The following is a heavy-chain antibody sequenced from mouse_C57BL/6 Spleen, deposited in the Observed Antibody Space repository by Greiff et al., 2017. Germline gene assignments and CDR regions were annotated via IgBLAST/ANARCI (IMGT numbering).Heavy chain of an antibody. D-gene: IGHD1-1*01. CDR1: GYAFSSYW. CDR3: GRRNLFDDMDY. V-gene: IGHV1-80*01. CDR2: IYPGDGDT. Sequence: QVQLQQSGAELVKPGASVKISCKASGYAFSSYWMNWVKQRPGKGLEWIGQIYPGDGDTNYNGKFKGKTTLTADKSSSTAYMQLSSLTSEDSAVYCCGRRNLFDDMDYWGQGTSVTVSS. J-gene: IGHJ4*01.